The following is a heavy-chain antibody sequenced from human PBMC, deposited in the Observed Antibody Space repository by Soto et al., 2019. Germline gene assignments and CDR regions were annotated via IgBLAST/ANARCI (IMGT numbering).Heavy chain of an antibody. V-gene: IGHV1-2*02. CDR1: GYPVTAHY. CDR3: ARGGGVGVAGSAAFDM. CDR2: INPATCAA. J-gene: IGHJ3*02. Sequence: QLHLVQSGAVVKKPGASVTVSCSASGYPVTAHYMHWVRQAPGRGLEWMGGINPATCAAKYTQTFQGRVTMTRDTSTSTVFMELSGLTSEDTAVFYCARGGGVGVAGSAAFDMWGQGTLVTVSS. D-gene: IGHD3-3*01.